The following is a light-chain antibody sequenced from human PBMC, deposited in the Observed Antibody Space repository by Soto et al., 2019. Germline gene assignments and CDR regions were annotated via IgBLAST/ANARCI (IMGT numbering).Light chain of an antibody. J-gene: IGLJ3*02. Sequence: SYELTQAPSVSVAPGQRARITCAGNKLADKSVHWYQQKPGQAPGLVVYDDRDRPSGVPERFSGTNSDNVAALTIFRVEAGDEADYFCQVWDSDSDPWVCGGGTKVTVL. V-gene: IGLV3-21*02. CDR1: KLADKS. CDR2: DDR. CDR3: QVWDSDSDPWV.